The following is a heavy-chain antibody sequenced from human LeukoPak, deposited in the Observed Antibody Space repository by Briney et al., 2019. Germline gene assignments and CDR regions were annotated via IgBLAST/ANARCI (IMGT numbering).Heavy chain of an antibody. CDR3: ARDTYGSGSYYNAPLDY. CDR2: ISSGGSSM. V-gene: IGHV3-48*01. D-gene: IGHD3-10*01. CDR1: GFTFSSYS. J-gene: IGHJ4*02. Sequence: GGSLRLSCAASGFTFSSYSMNWVRQAPGKGLEWVSYISSGGSSMYYADSVKGRFTISRDNAKNSLYLQMNSLRAEDTAVYYCARDTYGSGSYYNAPLDYWGQGTLVTVSS.